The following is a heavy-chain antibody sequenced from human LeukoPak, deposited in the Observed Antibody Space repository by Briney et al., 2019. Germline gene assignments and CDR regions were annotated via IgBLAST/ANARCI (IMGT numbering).Heavy chain of an antibody. J-gene: IGHJ4*02. CDR3: ARIYSSSWYYFDY. D-gene: IGHD6-13*01. V-gene: IGHV4-61*01. Sequence: PSETLSLTCTVSGYSISSGYYWSWIRQPPGKGLEWIGYIYYSGSTNYNPSLKSRVTISVDTSKNQFSLKLSSVTAADTAVYYCARIYSSSWYYFDYWGQGTLVTVSS. CDR1: GYSISSGYY. CDR2: IYYSGST.